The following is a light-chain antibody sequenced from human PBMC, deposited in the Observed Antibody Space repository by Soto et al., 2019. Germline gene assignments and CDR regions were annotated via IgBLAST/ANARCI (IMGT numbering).Light chain of an antibody. V-gene: IGLV2-11*01. J-gene: IGLJ1*01. CDR2: DVS. CDR3: CSYAGRFYV. CDR1: SSDVGVYNY. Sequence: QSALTQPRSVSGSPGQSVTISCTGTSSDVGVYNYVSWYQQHPGKAPKLMIYDVSKRPSGVPDRFSGSKSGNLASLTISGHQAEDEADYYCCSYAGRFYVFGTGTKLTVL.